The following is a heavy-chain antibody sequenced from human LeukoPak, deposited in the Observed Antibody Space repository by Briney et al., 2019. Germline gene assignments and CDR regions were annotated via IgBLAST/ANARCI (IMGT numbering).Heavy chain of an antibody. Sequence: ASVKVSCKASGGTFSSYAISWVRQAPGQGLDWMGGIIPIFGTANYAQKFQGRVTITADESTSTAYMELSSLRSEDTAVYYCASQYYYDSSGYYYLAYWGQGTLVTVSS. CDR2: IIPIFGTA. CDR3: ASQYYYDSSGYYYLAY. CDR1: GGTFSSYA. V-gene: IGHV1-69*13. J-gene: IGHJ4*02. D-gene: IGHD3-22*01.